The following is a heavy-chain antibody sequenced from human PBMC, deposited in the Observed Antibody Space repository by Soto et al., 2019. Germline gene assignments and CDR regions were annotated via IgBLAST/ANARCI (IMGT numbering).Heavy chain of an antibody. CDR1: GYTFTSYG. CDR3: ARDARSSSSPPRYYYGMDV. CDR2: ISAYNGNT. D-gene: IGHD6-6*01. J-gene: IGHJ6*02. Sequence: QVQLVQSGAEVKKPGASVKVSCKASGYTFTSYGISWVRQAPGQGLEWMGWISAYNGNTNYAQKLQGRVTMTTDTSTSTAYMELRSLRSDDTAVYYCARDARSSSSPPRYYYGMDVWGQGTTVTVSS. V-gene: IGHV1-18*04.